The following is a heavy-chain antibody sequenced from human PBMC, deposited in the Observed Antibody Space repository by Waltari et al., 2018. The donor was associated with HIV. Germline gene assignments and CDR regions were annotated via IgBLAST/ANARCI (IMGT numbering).Heavy chain of an antibody. CDR3: ASGLPYSSGGGGFDY. D-gene: IGHD6-19*01. Sequence: QLQETGPGLVKPSETLALICDVSGYSISSGYYWGWIRQPPGKGLEWIGHVYHGGTTFINPSLKSRVSIAVDTSKNQFSLSLTSVTAADAAVYYCASGLPYSSGGGGFDYWGRGNLVTVSS. CDR1: GYSISSGYY. CDR2: VYHGGTT. V-gene: IGHV4-38-2*01. J-gene: IGHJ4*02.